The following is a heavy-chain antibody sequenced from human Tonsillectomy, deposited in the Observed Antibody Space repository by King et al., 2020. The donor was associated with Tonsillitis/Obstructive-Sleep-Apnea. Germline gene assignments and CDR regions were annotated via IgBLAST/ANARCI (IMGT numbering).Heavy chain of an antibody. D-gene: IGHD6-19*01. CDR1: RFTFDDYA. CDR2: ISGDGGST. J-gene: IGHJ1*01. Sequence: VQLVDSGGGVVQPGGSLRLSCAASRFTFDDYAMHWVRQAPGKGLEWVSLISGDGGSTYYADSVKGRFTISRDNSKNSLYLQMNSLRTEDTPLYYCAKDIGIAVANSEYFQHWGQGTLVTVSS. V-gene: IGHV3-43*02. CDR3: AKDIGIAVANSEYFQH.